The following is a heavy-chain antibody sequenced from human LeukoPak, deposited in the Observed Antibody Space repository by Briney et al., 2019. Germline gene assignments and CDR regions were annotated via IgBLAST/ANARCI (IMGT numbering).Heavy chain of an antibody. CDR1: GFTFSDYY. CDR3: ARLMGSAGSPYFQH. CDR2: ISSSGSTI. V-gene: IGHV3-11*01. Sequence: GGSLRLSCAASGFTFSDYYMNWIRQAPGKGLEWVSYISSSGSTIYYADSVKGRFTISRDNAKNSLYLQMNSLRAEDTAVYYCARLMGSAGSPYFQHWGQGTLVTVSS. D-gene: IGHD3-16*01. J-gene: IGHJ1*01.